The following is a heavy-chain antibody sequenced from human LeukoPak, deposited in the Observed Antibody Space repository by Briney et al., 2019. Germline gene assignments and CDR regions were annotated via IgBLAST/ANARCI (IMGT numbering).Heavy chain of an antibody. CDR1: GFTFRSHG. D-gene: IGHD3-10*01. CDR3: AKDLSYGSLWFDP. Sequence: GRSLRLSCAAFGFTFRSHGMQWVRQAPGKGLEWVALIWYDGSKTNYVDSVMGRFTISRDSSKNTLYLQMDNLRVEDTAVYFCAKDLSYGSLWFDPWGQGTLVTVSS. J-gene: IGHJ5*02. V-gene: IGHV3-33*06. CDR2: IWYDGSKT.